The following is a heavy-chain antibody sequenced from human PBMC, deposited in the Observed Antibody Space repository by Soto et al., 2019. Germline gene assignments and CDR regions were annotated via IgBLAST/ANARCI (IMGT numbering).Heavy chain of an antibody. CDR3: GRCPSPRAPAGGTPYYFAMDV. CDR1: GYDFTAYD. D-gene: IGHD6-13*01. V-gene: IGHV1-8*02. CDR2: MNPINGAT. Sequence: ASVKVSCKASGYDFTAYDINWVRQASGQGREWMGWMNPINGATGFAQRFQGRVSMTRNTATDTAYLDLTGLRSDDTAVYYCGRCPSPRAPAGGTPYYFAMDVWGQGTTVTVSS. J-gene: IGHJ6*02.